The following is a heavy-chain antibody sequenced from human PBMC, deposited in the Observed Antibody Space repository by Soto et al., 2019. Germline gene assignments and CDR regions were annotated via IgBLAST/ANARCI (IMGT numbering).Heavy chain of an antibody. V-gene: IGHV1-24*01. Sequence: ASVKVSCKVSGYTLTELSMHWVRQAPGKGLEWMGGFDPEDGETIYAQKFQGRVTMTTDTSTDTAYMELRSLRSEDTAVYYCARGGFRDLTRFGFDYYGMDVWGQGTTVTVSS. D-gene: IGHD3-10*01. CDR3: ARGGFRDLTRFGFDYYGMDV. J-gene: IGHJ6*02. CDR1: GYTLTELS. CDR2: FDPEDGET.